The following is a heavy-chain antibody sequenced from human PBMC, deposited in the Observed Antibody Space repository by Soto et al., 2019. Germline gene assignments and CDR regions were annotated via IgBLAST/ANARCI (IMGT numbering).Heavy chain of an antibody. Sequence: SETLSLTCTVSGGSISSGDYYWSWILQPPGKGLEWIGEVNHSGRTTYNPSLQSRVTISLDTTNNHFSLKMTSVTAADTAIYYCTRGPRADSSGTGAHWGQGTPVTVSS. V-gene: IGHV4-30-4*01. CDR1: GGSISSGDYY. CDR3: TRGPRADSSGTGAH. D-gene: IGHD1-26*01. CDR2: VNHSGRT. J-gene: IGHJ4*02.